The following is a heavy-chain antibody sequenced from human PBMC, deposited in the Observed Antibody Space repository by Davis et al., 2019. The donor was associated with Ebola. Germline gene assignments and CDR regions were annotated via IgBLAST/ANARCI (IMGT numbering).Heavy chain of an antibody. Sequence: PGGSLRLSCKGSGYSFTSYWIGWVRQMPGKGLEWMGIIYPGDSDTRYSPSFQGQVTISADKSISTAYLQWSSLKASDTAMYYCARQGSVVVPAAPIQHWGQGTLVTVSS. V-gene: IGHV5-51*01. J-gene: IGHJ1*01. CDR2: IYPGDSDT. CDR3: ARQGSVVVPAAPIQH. CDR1: GYSFTSYW. D-gene: IGHD2-2*01.